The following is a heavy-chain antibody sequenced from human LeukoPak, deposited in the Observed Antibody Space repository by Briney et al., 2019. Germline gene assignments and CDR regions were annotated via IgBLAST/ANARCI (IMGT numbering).Heavy chain of an antibody. CDR2: INTNTGNP. CDR1: GYTFTSYA. J-gene: IGHJ4*02. D-gene: IGHD3-22*01. CDR3: ARVMRAWDCDSSGYYFGEASY. V-gene: IGHV7-4-1*02. Sequence: ASVKVSCKASGYTFTSYAMNWVRQAPGQGLEWMGWINTNTGNPTYAQGFTGRFVFSLDTSVSTAYLQISSLKAEDTAVYYCARVMRAWDCDSSGYYFGEASYWGQGTLVTVSS.